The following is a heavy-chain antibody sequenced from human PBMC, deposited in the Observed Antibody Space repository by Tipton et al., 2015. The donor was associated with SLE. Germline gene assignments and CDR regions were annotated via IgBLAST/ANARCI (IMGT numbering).Heavy chain of an antibody. Sequence: SLRLSCAAPGFTFSSFGMHWVRQAPGKGLEWVGFIRSKAYGGTTAFAASVDGRLTISRDDSQSIAYLQVNSLKTEDTAVYYCANSYSSSAYYYYYMDVWGKGTTVTVSS. CDR3: ANSYSSSAYYYYYMDV. CDR2: IRSKAYGGTT. J-gene: IGHJ6*03. D-gene: IGHD6-6*01. V-gene: IGHV3-49*04. CDR1: GFTFSSFG.